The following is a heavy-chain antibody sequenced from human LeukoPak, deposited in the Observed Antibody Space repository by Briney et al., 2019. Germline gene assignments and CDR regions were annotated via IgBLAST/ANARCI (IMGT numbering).Heavy chain of an antibody. CDR3: TTVLGYCSSTSCYALWSSGTDY. CDR1: GFTFSNAW. J-gene: IGHJ4*02. D-gene: IGHD2-2*01. V-gene: IGHV3-15*01. Sequence: PGGSLRLSCAASGFTFSNAWMSWVRQAPGKGLEWVGRIKSKTDGGTTDYAAPVKGRFTISRDDSKNTLYLQMNSLKTEDTAVYYCTTVLGYCSSTSCYALWSSGTDYWGQGTLVTVSS. CDR2: IKSKTDGGTT.